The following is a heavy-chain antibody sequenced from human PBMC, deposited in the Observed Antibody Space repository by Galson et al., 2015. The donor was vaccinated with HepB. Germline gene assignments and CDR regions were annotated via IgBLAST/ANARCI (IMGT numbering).Heavy chain of an antibody. Sequence: SLRLSCAASGFTFSSYDMHWVRQATGKGLEWVSAIGTAGDPYYPGSVKGRFTISRENAKNSLYLQMNSLRAGDTAVYYCARARRCYYDSSGYYYGGDAFDIWGQGQWSPSLQ. CDR3: ARARRCYYDSSGYYYGGDAFDI. D-gene: IGHD3-22*01. CDR1: GFTFSSYD. J-gene: IGHJ3*02. CDR2: IGTAGDP. V-gene: IGHV3-13*05.